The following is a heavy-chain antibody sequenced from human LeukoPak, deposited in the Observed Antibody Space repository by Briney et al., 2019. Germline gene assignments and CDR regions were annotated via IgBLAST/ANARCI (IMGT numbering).Heavy chain of an antibody. CDR3: AKDITPICGGDCSYAFDI. V-gene: IGHV3-9*01. CDR2: ISWNSGSI. J-gene: IGHJ3*02. Sequence: PGGSLRLSCAASGFTFDDYAMHWVRQAPGKGLEWVSGISWNSGSIGYADSVKGRFTISRDNAKNSLYLQMNSLRAEDTALYYCAKDITPICGGDCSYAFDIWGQGTMVTVSS. D-gene: IGHD2-21*02. CDR1: GFTFDDYA.